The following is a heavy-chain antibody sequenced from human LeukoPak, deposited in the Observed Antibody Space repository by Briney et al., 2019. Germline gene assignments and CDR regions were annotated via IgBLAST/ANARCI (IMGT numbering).Heavy chain of an antibody. J-gene: IGHJ4*02. Sequence: GGFLRLSCAASGFTFSSYAMHWVRQAPGKGLEWVAVISHDGSNKYYADSVKGRFTISRDNSKNTLYLQMNSLRAEDTAVYYCARDREDTAMFTTPVDYWGQGTLVTVSS. CDR2: ISHDGSNK. CDR1: GFTFSSYA. CDR3: ARDREDTAMFTTPVDY. V-gene: IGHV3-30-3*01. D-gene: IGHD5-18*01.